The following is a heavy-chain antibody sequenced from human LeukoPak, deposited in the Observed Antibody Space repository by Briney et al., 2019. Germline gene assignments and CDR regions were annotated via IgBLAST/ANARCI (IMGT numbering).Heavy chain of an antibody. Sequence: PSETLSLTCTVSGGSFSSSTYCWGWIRLPPGKGLEWIGNIYYSENTYYNASLKSRATLSADTSRKQFSLKLTSVTAADTAVYYCARRRLGGYFDYWGQGIPVTVSS. CDR3: ARRRLGGYFDY. V-gene: IGHV4-39*01. CDR1: GGSFSSSTYC. J-gene: IGHJ4*02. CDR2: IYYSENT. D-gene: IGHD3-10*01.